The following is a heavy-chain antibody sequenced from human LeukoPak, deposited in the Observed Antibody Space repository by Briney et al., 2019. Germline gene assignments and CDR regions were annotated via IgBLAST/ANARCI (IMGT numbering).Heavy chain of an antibody. CDR3: AKDSHGSGSYYNDY. J-gene: IGHJ4*02. D-gene: IGHD3-10*01. CDR1: GFTFSGYG. Sequence: GGSLRLSCAASGFTFSGYGMHWVRQAPGQGLEWVAVISYDGSNKYYADSVKGRFTISRDNSKNTLYLQMNSLRAEDTAVYYCAKDSHGSGSYYNDYWGQGTLVTVSS. CDR2: ISYDGSNK. V-gene: IGHV3-30*18.